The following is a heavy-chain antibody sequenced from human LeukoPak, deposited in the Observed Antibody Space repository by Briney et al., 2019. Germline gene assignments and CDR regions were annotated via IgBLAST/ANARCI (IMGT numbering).Heavy chain of an antibody. J-gene: IGHJ4*02. CDR2: ITSGSGGNT. V-gene: IGHV3-23*01. CDR3: AKGATGTTRVSYDY. Sequence: PGGSLRLSCASSGFTFSSYRMSWVRQAPGKGPEWVSVITSGSGGNTYYADSVKGRFIISRDNSKNTVYLQMNSLRVEDTAVYYCAKGATGTTRVSYDYWGQGTLVTVSS. CDR1: GFTFSSYR. D-gene: IGHD1-1*01.